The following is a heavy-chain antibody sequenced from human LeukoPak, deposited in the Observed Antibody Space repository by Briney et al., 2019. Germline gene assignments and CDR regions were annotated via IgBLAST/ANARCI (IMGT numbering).Heavy chain of an antibody. CDR2: MNPNSGNT. Sequence: GASVKVSCKASGYTFTSYDINWVRQATGQGLEWMGWMNPNSGNTGYAQKFQGRVTMTRNTSISTAYMELSSLRSEDTAVYYCARGHPEWELLYPEAFDFWGQGTMVTVSS. J-gene: IGHJ3*01. V-gene: IGHV1-8*01. D-gene: IGHD1-26*01. CDR3: ARGHPEWELLYPEAFDF. CDR1: GYTFTSYD.